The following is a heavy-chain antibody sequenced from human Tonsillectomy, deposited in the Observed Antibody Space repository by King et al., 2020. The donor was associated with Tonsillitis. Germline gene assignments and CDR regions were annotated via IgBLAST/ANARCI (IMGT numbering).Heavy chain of an antibody. CDR3: AKDSTYCGGDCLFLNGAFDI. V-gene: IGHV3-23*04. Sequence: VQLVESGGGLVQPGGSLRLSCAASGFTFSSYAMNWVCQAPGRGREWVSDISGSGDSTYYADLVMGRFTISRDNSKNTLYLQMNSLRAEDTALYYCAKDSTYCGGDCLFLNGAFDIWGQGTMVTVSS. D-gene: IGHD2-21*02. CDR2: ISGSGDST. CDR1: GFTFSSYA. J-gene: IGHJ3*02.